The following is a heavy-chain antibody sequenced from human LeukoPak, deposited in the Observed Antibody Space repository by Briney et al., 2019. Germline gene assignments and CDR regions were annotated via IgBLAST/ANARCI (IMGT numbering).Heavy chain of an antibody. V-gene: IGHV4-59*12. CDR3: ARVVGATMMFDY. CDR1: GGSISSYY. CDR2: IYHSGST. Sequence: PSETLSLTCTVSGGSISSYYWSWIRQPPGKGLEWIGEIYHSGSTNYNPSLKSRVTISVDKSKNQFSLKLSFVTAADTAVYYCARVVGATMMFDYWGQGTLVTVSS. D-gene: IGHD1-26*01. J-gene: IGHJ4*02.